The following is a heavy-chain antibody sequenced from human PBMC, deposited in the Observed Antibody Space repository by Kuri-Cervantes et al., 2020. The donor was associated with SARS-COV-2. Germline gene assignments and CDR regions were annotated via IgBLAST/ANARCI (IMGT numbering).Heavy chain of an antibody. V-gene: IGHV3-23*03. CDR1: GFTFSSYS. Sequence: GESLKISCAASGFTFSSYSMNWVRQAPGKGLEWVSIIFDGGSTYYADSVKGRFALSRDNSKNTLSLQVNRLRDEDTAVYHCAKEIPPYTAGIYSCSFDIWGQGTMVTVSS. J-gene: IGHJ3*02. D-gene: IGHD3-10*01. CDR3: AKEIPPYTAGIYSCSFDI. CDR2: IFDGGST.